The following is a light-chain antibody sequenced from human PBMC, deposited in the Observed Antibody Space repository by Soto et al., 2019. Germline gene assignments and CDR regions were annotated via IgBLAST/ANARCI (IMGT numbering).Light chain of an antibody. CDR2: AAS. Sequence: DIQMTQSPSSLSASVGDRVTITCRASQGISRYLAWYQQKLGKVPKLLISAASTLPAVVPSRFSSSGSGTDFILTISRQHHEDVATYYCQKYSSVITFGQGTRLEIK. V-gene: IGKV1-27*01. J-gene: IGKJ5*01. CDR3: QKYSSVIT. CDR1: QGISRY.